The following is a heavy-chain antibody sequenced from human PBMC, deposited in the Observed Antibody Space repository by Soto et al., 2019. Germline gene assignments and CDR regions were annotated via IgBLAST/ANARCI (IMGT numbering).Heavy chain of an antibody. Sequence: EVQLLESGGGLEQPGGSLRLSCAASGFTFSSYATSWVRQAPGKGLEWVSAISGSGGSTYYADSVKGRFTISRDNSKNMLYLQMNSLRVEDTAVYYCAKVGEWERLLGYFDYWGQGTLVTVSS. CDR3: AKVGEWERLLGYFDY. V-gene: IGHV3-23*01. D-gene: IGHD1-26*01. J-gene: IGHJ4*02. CDR2: ISGSGGST. CDR1: GFTFSSYA.